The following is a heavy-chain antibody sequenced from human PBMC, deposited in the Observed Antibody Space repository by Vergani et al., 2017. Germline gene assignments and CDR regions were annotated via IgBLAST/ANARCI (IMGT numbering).Heavy chain of an antibody. CDR3: ARTSGGYSYGTRGYYYYGMDG. J-gene: IGHJ6*02. D-gene: IGHD5-18*01. CDR1: GGSISSGGYY. Sequence: QVQLQESGPGLVKPSQTLSLTCTVSGGSISSGGYYWSWIRQHPGKGLEWVGYIYYSGSTYYNPSLKSRVTISVDTSKNQFSLKLSSVTAADTAVYYCARTSGGYSYGTRGYYYYGMDGWGQGTTVTVSS. V-gene: IGHV4-31*03. CDR2: IYYSGST.